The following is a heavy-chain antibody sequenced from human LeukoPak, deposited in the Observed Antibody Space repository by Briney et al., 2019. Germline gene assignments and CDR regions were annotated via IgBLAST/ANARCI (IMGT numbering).Heavy chain of an antibody. CDR3: AKQPPKGDFWSGYYNYYYYYMDV. CDR1: GFTFSSYG. D-gene: IGHD3-3*01. CDR2: IRYDGSNK. Sequence: GGSLRLSCAASGFTFSSYGMHWVRQAPGKGLEWVAFIRYDGSNKYYADSVKGRFTISRDNSKNTLYLQMNSLRAEDTAVYYCAKQPPKGDFWSGYYNYYYYYMDVWGKGTTVTVSS. V-gene: IGHV3-30*02. J-gene: IGHJ6*03.